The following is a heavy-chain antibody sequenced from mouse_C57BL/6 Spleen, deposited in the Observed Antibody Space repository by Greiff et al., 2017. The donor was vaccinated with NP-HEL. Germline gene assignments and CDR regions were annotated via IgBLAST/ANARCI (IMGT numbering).Heavy chain of an antibody. CDR2: ISSGGSYT. V-gene: IGHV5-6*01. CDR3: ARHPYYGSSYGYFDY. J-gene: IGHJ2*01. Sequence: EVKVVESGGDLVKPGGSLKLSCAASGFTFSSYGMSWVRQTPDKRLEWVATISSGGSYTYYPDSVKGRFTISRDNAKNTLYLQMSSLKSEDTAMYYCARHPYYGSSYGYFDYWGQGTTLTVSS. CDR1: GFTFSSYG. D-gene: IGHD1-1*01.